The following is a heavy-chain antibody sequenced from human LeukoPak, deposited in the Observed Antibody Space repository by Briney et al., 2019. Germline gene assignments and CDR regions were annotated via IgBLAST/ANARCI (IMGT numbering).Heavy chain of an antibody. Sequence: GGSLRLSCAASGFTFSTHAMHWVRQAPGKGLECVSAITTNGGNTHYANSVKGRFTISRDNSKNTLYLQMGSLRPEDMAVYYCAMERCLTNNRNYVDYWGQRTLVTVSS. J-gene: IGHJ4*02. CDR2: ITTNGGNT. CDR3: AMERCLTNNRNYVDY. CDR1: GFTFSTHA. V-gene: IGHV3-64*01. D-gene: IGHD1-14*01.